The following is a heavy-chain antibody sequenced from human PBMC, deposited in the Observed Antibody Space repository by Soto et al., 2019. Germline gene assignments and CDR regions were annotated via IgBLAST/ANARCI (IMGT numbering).Heavy chain of an antibody. CDR3: ARHGGIAAEENWFDP. CDR2: IYYSGST. V-gene: IGHV4-39*01. J-gene: IGHJ5*02. Sequence: SETLSLTCTVSGGSISSSSYYWGWIRQPPGKGLEWFGSIYYSGSTYYNPSLKSRVTISVDTSKNQFSLRRSPVTAADTAVYYCARHGGIAAEENWFDPWGQGTLVTVSS. D-gene: IGHD6-13*01. CDR1: GGSISSSSYY.